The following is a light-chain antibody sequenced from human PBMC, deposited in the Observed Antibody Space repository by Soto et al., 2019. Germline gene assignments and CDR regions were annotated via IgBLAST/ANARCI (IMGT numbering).Light chain of an antibody. CDR3: QQSYSTPRT. CDR2: AAS. J-gene: IGKJ1*01. V-gene: IGKV1-39*01. Sequence: DIQMTQSPSSLSASVGDRVTITCRASQSISNYLNWYQQKPGKAPKLLMFAASSLQSGVPSRFIAGGSATDFTLTISSLQPEDFATYYCQQSYSTPRTFGQGTKVEIK. CDR1: QSISNY.